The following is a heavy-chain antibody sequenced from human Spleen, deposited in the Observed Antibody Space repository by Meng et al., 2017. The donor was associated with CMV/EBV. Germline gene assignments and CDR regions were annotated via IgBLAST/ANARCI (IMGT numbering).Heavy chain of an antibody. Sequence: ASVKVSCKASGYTFTSYFIHWVRQAPGQGLEWMGMINPSGGSTTYAQKFQGRVTLTRDTSTSTVYMELSSLRSEDTAVYYCARGRRVVVAAKPGPGEYFQHWGQGTLVTVSS. J-gene: IGHJ1*01. CDR2: INPSGGST. CDR1: GYTFTSYF. CDR3: ARGRRVVVAAKPGPGEYFQH. V-gene: IGHV1-46*01. D-gene: IGHD2-15*01.